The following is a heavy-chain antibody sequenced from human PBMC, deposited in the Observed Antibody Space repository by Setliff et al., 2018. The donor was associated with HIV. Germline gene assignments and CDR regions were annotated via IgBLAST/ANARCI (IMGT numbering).Heavy chain of an antibody. D-gene: IGHD6-13*01. V-gene: IGHV4-39*07. CDR1: GGSISSSNYY. CDR2: IYYSGST. Sequence: PSETLSLTCTVSGGSISSSNYYWGWIRQPPGKGLEWIGSIYYSGSTNYNPSLKSRVTISVDTSKNQFSLKLRSVTAADTAVYYCARDLTKQLVLGTSREYYFDSWGLGALVTVSS. J-gene: IGHJ4*02. CDR3: ARDLTKQLVLGTSREYYFDS.